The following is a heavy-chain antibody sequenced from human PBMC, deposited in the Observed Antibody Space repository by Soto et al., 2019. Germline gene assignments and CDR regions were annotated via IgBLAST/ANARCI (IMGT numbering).Heavy chain of an antibody. J-gene: IGHJ4*02. CDR1: GYG. CDR2: ISTFHGNT. CDR3: ARDTYDTTGYPLDY. V-gene: IGHV1-18*01. D-gene: IGHD3-22*01. Sequence: GASVKVFCKASGYGISWVRQAPGQGLEWMGWISTFHGNTNYAQKFQGSATMTTDTSTSTAHMELRSLTSDDTAIYYCARDTYDTTGYPLDYWGQGTLVTVS.